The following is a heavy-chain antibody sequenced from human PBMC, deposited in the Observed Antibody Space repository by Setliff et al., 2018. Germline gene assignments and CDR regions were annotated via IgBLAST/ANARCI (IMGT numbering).Heavy chain of an antibody. J-gene: IGHJ4*02. CDR2: IFYSGSS. V-gene: IGHV4-59*01. CDR1: GVSIRSYY. D-gene: IGHD4-17*01. CDR3: ARLPRTVTHFDY. Sequence: PSETLSLTFTVSGVSIRSYYWSWIRQPPGKGLEWIGYIFYSGSSNYNPSLQSRVSISVDTSKNQLSLKLDSLTAADTAVYFCARLPRTVTHFDYWGQGALVTVSS.